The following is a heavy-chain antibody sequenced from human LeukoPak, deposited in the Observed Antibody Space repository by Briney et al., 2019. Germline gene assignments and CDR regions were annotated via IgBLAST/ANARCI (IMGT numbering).Heavy chain of an antibody. CDR2: ITSSSSYI. D-gene: IGHD3-10*01. V-gene: IGHV3-21*01. CDR1: GFTVSSNY. J-gene: IGHJ6*03. CDR3: ARDPYFGELSPYLYYYYMDV. Sequence: GGSLRLSCAASGFTVSSNYMSWVRQGPGKGLEWVSSITSSSSYIYYADSVKGRFTISRDNAKNSLYLQMNSLRAEDTAVYYCARDPYFGELSPYLYYYYMDVWGKGTTVTISS.